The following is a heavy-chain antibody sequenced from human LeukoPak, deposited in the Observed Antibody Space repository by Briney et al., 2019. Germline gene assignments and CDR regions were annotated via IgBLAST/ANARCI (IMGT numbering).Heavy chain of an antibody. CDR1: GFTFTSYW. Sequence: GGSLRLTCAASGFTFTSYWMTWVRQAPGKGLEWLTNINEDGSVKHYADSVRGRFTISRDNAKNSLYLQMNSLRAEDTAVYYCAREGALTVTKDAFDIWGQGTMVTVSS. CDR3: AREGALTVTKDAFDI. CDR2: INEDGSVK. D-gene: IGHD4-17*01. V-gene: IGHV3-7*01. J-gene: IGHJ3*02.